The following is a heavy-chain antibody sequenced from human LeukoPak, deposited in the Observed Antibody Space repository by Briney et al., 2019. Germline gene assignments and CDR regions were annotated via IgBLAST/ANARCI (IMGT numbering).Heavy chain of an antibody. Sequence: SVKVSCKASGGTFSSYAISWVRQAPGQGLEWMGGIIPIFGTANYAQKFQGRVTMTTDTSTSTAYMELRSLRSDDTAVYYCARVSPQYGGGDYWGQGTLVTVSS. CDR3: ARVSPQYGGGDY. CDR1: GGTFSSYA. V-gene: IGHV1-69*05. CDR2: IIPIFGTA. J-gene: IGHJ4*02. D-gene: IGHD3-10*01.